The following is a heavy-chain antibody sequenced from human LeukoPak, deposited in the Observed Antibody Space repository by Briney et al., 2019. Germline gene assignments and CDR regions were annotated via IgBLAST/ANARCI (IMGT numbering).Heavy chain of an antibody. CDR2: ISTYYGNT. CDR1: GYTFTMYG. D-gene: IGHD3-10*01. V-gene: IGHV1-18*01. J-gene: IGHJ4*02. Sequence: ASVKVSCKASGYTFTMYGFSWVRQAPGQGLEWMGWISTYYGNTNYAQKLQDRVTMTTDTTPSTAYMELTSLRSDDTAVYYCARVYSTNYYGSGDRPFLFDYWGQGTVVTVSS. CDR3: ARVYSTNYYGSGDRPFLFDY.